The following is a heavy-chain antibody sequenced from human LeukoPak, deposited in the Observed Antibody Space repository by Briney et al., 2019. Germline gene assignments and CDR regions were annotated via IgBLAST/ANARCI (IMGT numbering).Heavy chain of an antibody. J-gene: IGHJ4*02. D-gene: IGHD3/OR15-3a*01. Sequence: GGSLRLSCAASGFTFSSYEMNWVRQAPGKGLEWVSYISSSGSTIYYADSVKGRFTISRDNAKNSLYLQMNSLRAEDTAVYYCARVSGTWTFDYWGQGTLVTVSS. V-gene: IGHV3-48*03. CDR3: ARVSGTWTFDY. CDR2: ISSSGSTI. CDR1: GFTFSSYE.